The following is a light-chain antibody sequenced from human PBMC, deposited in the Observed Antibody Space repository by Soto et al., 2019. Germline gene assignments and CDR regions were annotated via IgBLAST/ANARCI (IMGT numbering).Light chain of an antibody. V-gene: IGKV3-11*01. J-gene: IGKJ1*01. Sequence: EIVMTQSPATLSVSPGERATLSCRASQSVNSNYLAWYQQKPGQAPRLLIYGISKRATDIPDRFSGSGSGTDFTLTISSLEPEDFAVYYCQQRSNWPPWTFGQGTKVDIK. CDR3: QQRSNWPPWT. CDR1: QSVNSNY. CDR2: GIS.